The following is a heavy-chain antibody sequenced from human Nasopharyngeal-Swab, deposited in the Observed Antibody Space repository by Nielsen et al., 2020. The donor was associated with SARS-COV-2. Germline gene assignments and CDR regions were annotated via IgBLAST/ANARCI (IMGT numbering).Heavy chain of an antibody. Sequence: SETLSLTCTVSGGSISSYYWSWIWQPPGKGLEWIGYIYYSGSTNYNPSLKSRVTISVDTSKNQFSLKLSSVTAADTAVYYCARGPDAAGTYYYYYYYMDVWGKGTTVTVSS. CDR1: GGSISSYY. CDR2: IYYSGST. J-gene: IGHJ6*03. CDR3: ARGPDAAGTYYYYYYYMDV. D-gene: IGHD6-13*01. V-gene: IGHV4-59*01.